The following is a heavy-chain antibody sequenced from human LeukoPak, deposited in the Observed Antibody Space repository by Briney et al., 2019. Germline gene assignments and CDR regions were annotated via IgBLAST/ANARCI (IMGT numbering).Heavy chain of an antibody. V-gene: IGHV1-2*02. D-gene: IGHD6-19*01. CDR2: INPNSGGT. CDR1: GYSFSSYY. CDR3: ARGSVTGTASWFDP. Sequence: ASVKVSCKTSGYSFSSYYIHWVRQAPGQGLEWMGWINPNSGGTNYAQKFQDRVTMTRDTSINTAYVELSSLTSDDTAVYYCARGSVTGTASWFDPWGQGTLVTVSS. J-gene: IGHJ5*02.